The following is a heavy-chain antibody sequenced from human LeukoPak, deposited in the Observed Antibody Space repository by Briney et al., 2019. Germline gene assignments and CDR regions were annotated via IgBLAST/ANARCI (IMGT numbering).Heavy chain of an antibody. D-gene: IGHD4-23*01. J-gene: IGHJ3*02. CDR2: ISSTSSYI. V-gene: IGHV3-21*01. CDR3: AREGGNPDAFDI. Sequence: PGGSLRLSCAASGLTLSTYTMNWVRQAPGKGLEWASSISSTSSYIYYADSVKGRFTISRDNAKNSLYLQMNNLRAEDTAVYYCAREGGNPDAFDIWGQGTMVTVSS. CDR1: GLTLSTYT.